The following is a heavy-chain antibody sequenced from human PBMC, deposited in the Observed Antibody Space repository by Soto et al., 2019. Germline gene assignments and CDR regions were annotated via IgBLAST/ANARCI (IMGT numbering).Heavy chain of an antibody. CDR2: TYYRSKWYN. CDR1: GDSVSSNSAA. J-gene: IGHJ4*02. D-gene: IGHD6-19*01. Sequence: SQTLSLTCAISGDSVSSNSAAWNWIRQSPSRGLEWLGRTYYRSKWYNDYAVSVKSRITINPDTSKNQFSLQLNSVTPEDTAVYYCERDPGTIAVAGTFDYWGQGPLVTVYS. CDR3: ERDPGTIAVAGTFDY. V-gene: IGHV6-1*01.